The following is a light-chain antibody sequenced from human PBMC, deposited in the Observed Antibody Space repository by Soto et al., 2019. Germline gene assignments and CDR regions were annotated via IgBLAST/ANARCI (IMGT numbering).Light chain of an antibody. J-gene: IGKJ2*01. Sequence: EIVMTQSPATLSVSPGERATLSCRASQSISNNLAWYQQTPGQAPRLLIYRASTRATGIPARFSGSGSGTEFALISSGLQSEDSAVYYCQQYNDWPPSYTFGQGTKREIK. CDR3: QQYNDWPPSYT. CDR1: QSISNN. V-gene: IGKV3-15*01. CDR2: RAS.